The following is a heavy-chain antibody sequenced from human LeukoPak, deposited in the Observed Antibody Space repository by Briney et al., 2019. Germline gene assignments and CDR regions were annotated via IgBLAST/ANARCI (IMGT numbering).Heavy chain of an antibody. CDR2: ISGGGGIT. CDR3: ARDHGGALASRSILFDP. D-gene: IGHD3-3*02. J-gene: IGHJ5*02. Sequence: GGSLRLSCAASGFTFSTYAMSWVRQAPGKGLEWVSTISGGGGITYYADSMKGRFTISRDNSKSSLYLQMHSLRAEDTAVYYCARDHGGALASRSILFDPWGQGTPVTVSS. CDR1: GFTFSTYA. V-gene: IGHV3-23*01.